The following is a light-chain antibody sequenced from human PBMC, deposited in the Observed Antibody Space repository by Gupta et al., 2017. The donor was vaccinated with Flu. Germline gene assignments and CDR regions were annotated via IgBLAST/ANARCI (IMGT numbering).Light chain of an antibody. J-gene: IGLJ2*01. Sequence: QSALTQPASVSGSPGQSITISCTGTSSDVGGYNYVSWYQQHPGKAPKLRIYEVSNRPSGVSNRFSGSKSGNTDSLTISGLQAEDEADDYCSSYTSSSTQVFGGGTKLTGL. CDR1: SSDVGGYNY. V-gene: IGLV2-14*01. CDR3: SSYTSSSTQV. CDR2: EVS.